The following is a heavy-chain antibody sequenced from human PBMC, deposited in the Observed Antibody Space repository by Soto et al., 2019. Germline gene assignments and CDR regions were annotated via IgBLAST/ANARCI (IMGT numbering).Heavy chain of an antibody. CDR1: GASISTNTYY. V-gene: IGHV4-39*01. J-gene: IGHJ6*02. D-gene: IGHD3-10*01. CDR3: ARRITLVSGRMDV. CDR2: IYFSGTT. Sequence: QVQLQESGAGLVKPSETLSLTCTVSGASISTNTYYWGWIRQPPGKGLEWIGSIYFSGTTYYKPSLKSRVTMSIDSSKNQFSLRLSSVTAADTAVYYCARRITLVSGRMDVWGQGTTVTVSS.